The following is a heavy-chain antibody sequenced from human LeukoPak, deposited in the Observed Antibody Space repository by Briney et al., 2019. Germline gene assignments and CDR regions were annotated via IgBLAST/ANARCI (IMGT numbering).Heavy chain of an antibody. CDR3: KSGGAAPGSFDY. CDR1: GFTFSSYW. D-gene: IGHD1-1*01. CDR2: IKYDGNEE. J-gene: IGHJ4*02. V-gene: IGHV3-7*01. Sequence: GGSLRLSCAAPGFTFSSYWMSWMRQAPGKGLEWVANIKYDGNEEYYVDSVKGRFTISRDNAKNSLYLQLNSLRVEDTAVYYCKSGGAAPGSFDYWGQGTLVTVSP.